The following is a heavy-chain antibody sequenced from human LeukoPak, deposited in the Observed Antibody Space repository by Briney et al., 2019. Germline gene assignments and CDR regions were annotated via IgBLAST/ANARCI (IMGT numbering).Heavy chain of an antibody. CDR1: GFTFSTYS. J-gene: IGHJ4*02. CDR2: ISSGSNTI. CDR3: AREYSSSSGRSFDY. V-gene: IGHV3-48*01. D-gene: IGHD6-6*01. Sequence: GRSLRLSCAASGFTFSTYSMNWVRQAPGKGLEWVSYISSGSNTIYYADSVKGRFTISRDNAKNSLYLQMNSLRAEDTAVYYCAREYSSSSGRSFDYWGQGTLVTVSS.